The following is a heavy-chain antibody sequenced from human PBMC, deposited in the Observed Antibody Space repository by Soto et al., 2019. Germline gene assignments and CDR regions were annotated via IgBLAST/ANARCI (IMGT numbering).Heavy chain of an antibody. CDR3: ARGDATKIVVTTYYAMDV. CDR1: GGSLSNYG. J-gene: IGHJ6*02. Sequence: SVKVSCKASGGSLSNYGISWVRQAPGQGLEWMGGIIPVFGTANYAQKFQGRVTITADESTNIVYMDVTSLRSEDTAVYYCARGDATKIVVTTYYAMDVWGQGTTVPSP. V-gene: IGHV1-69*13. CDR2: IIPVFGTA. D-gene: IGHD4-17*01.